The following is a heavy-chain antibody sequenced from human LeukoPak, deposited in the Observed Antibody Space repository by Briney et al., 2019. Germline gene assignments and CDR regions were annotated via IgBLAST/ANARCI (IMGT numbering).Heavy chain of an antibody. V-gene: IGHV3-30*04. J-gene: IGHJ4*02. CDR1: GFTFSSYA. D-gene: IGHD3-3*01. CDR3: ARDWNYDFWSGYYTYYFDY. Sequence: PGGSLRLSCAASGFTFSSYAMHWVRQAPGKGLEWVAVISYDGSNKYYADSVKGRFTISRDNSKNTLYLQMNSLRAEDTAVYYCARDWNYDFWSGYYTYYFDYWGQGTLVTVSS. CDR2: ISYDGSNK.